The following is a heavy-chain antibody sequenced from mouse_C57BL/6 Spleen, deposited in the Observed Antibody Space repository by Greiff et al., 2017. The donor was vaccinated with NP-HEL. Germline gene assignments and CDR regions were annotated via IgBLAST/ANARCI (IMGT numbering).Heavy chain of an antibody. V-gene: IGHV1-64*01. Sequence: QVQLQQSGAELVKPGASVKLSCKASGYTFTSYWMHWVKQRPGQGLEWIGMIHPNSGSTNYNEKFKSKATLTVDKSSSTAYMQLSSLTSEDSAVYYGAREGLYYAMDYWGQGTSVTGSS. D-gene: IGHD2-4*01. CDR1: GYTFTSYW. CDR2: IHPNSGST. J-gene: IGHJ4*01. CDR3: AREGLYYAMDY.